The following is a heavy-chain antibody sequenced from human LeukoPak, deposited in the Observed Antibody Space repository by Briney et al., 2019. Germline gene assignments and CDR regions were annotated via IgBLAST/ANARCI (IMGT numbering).Heavy chain of an antibody. D-gene: IGHD6-13*01. J-gene: IGHJ6*03. CDR2: MNPNSGNT. CDR1: GYTFTSYD. CDR3: ARDLEYSSSWRPYYMDV. Sequence: GASVKVSCKASGYTFTSYDINWVRQATGQGLEWMGWMNPNSGNTGYAQKFQGRVTMTRNTSISTAYMELRSLRSDDTAVYYCARDLEYSSSWRPYYMDVWGRGTTVTVSS. V-gene: IGHV1-8*01.